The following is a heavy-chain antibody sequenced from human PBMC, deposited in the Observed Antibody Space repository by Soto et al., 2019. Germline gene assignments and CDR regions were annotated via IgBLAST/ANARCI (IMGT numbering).Heavy chain of an antibody. Sequence: QVQLVESGGGVVQPGRSLRLSCAASGFTFSSYGMHWVGQAPGKGLEGGAVISYDGGNKYYADSVKGRFTISRDNSKNTLYLQMNSLRAEDTAVYYCAKDLRGPLYYDFWSGYYRRSYWGQGTLVTVSS. CDR1: GFTFSSYG. D-gene: IGHD3-3*01. V-gene: IGHV3-30*18. CDR3: AKDLRGPLYYDFWSGYYRRSY. CDR2: ISYDGGNK. J-gene: IGHJ4*02.